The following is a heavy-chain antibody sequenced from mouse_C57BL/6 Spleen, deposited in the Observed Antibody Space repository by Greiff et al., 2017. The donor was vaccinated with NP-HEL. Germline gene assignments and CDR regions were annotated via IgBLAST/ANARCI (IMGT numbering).Heavy chain of an antibody. CDR2: IDPENGDT. D-gene: IGHD2-3*01. Sequence: EVKLVESGAELVRPGASVKLSCTASGFNIKDDYMHWVKQRPEQGLEWIGWIDPENGDTEYASKFQGKATITADTSSNTAYLQLSSLTSEDTAVYYCTTGDGYYAYWGQGTTLTVSS. V-gene: IGHV14-4*01. J-gene: IGHJ2*01. CDR3: TTGDGYYAY. CDR1: GFNIKDDY.